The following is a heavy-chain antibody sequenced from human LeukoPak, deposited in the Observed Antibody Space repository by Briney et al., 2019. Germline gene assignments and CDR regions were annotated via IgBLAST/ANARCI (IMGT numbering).Heavy chain of an antibody. D-gene: IGHD4-17*01. J-gene: IGHJ4*02. CDR1: GYTFIRYY. CDR2: INPSGGST. V-gene: IGHV1-46*01. CDR3: VRGGYGDRIDY. Sequence: ASVKVSCKASGYTFIRYYMHWVRQAPGQGLEWMGIINPSGGSTSYAQKFQGRVTMTRDTSTSTVYMELSRLRSEDTAVYYCVRGGYGDRIDYWGQGTLVSVSS.